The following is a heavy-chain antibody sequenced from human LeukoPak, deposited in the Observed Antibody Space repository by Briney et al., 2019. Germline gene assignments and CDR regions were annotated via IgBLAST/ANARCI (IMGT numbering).Heavy chain of an antibody. CDR3: ARDPRPSYESGGYYYPGDY. CDR1: GYTFTGYY. Sequence: GASVKVSCKASGYTFTGYYMHWVRQAPGQGLEWMGWINPNSGGTNYAQKFQGRVTMTRDTSISTAYMELSRLRSDDTAVYYCARDPRPSYESGGYYYPGDYWGQGTLVTVSS. CDR2: INPNSGGT. J-gene: IGHJ4*02. V-gene: IGHV1-2*02. D-gene: IGHD3-22*01.